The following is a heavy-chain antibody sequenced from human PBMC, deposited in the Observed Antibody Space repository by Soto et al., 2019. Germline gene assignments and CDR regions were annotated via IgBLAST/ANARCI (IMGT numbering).Heavy chain of an antibody. Sequence: SETLSLTCAVSGYSISSGHYWGWIRQPPGKGLEWIGSIYHSGTTYYNPSLKNRVTISLDTSKNQVSLRLNSGTAADSAVYYCARSLYSSSWYAGSWGQGALVTVSS. D-gene: IGHD6-13*01. CDR3: ARSLYSSSWYAGS. J-gene: IGHJ5*02. CDR2: IYHSGTT. V-gene: IGHV4-38-2*01. CDR1: GYSISSGHY.